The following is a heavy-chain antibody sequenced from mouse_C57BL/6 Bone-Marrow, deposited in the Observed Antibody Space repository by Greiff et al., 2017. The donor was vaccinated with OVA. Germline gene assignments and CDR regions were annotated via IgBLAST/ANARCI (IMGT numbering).Heavy chain of an antibody. V-gene: IGHV14-4*01. CDR2: IDPENGDT. D-gene: IGHD1-1*02. CDR1: GFNIKDDY. J-gene: IGHJ2*01. CDR3: TTWGGFDY. Sequence: EVQLVESGAELVRPGASVKLSCTASGFNIKDDYMHWVKQRPEQGLEWIGWIDPENGDTEYASKFQGKATITADTSSNTAYLQLSSLTSEDTAVYYCTTWGGFDYWGQGTTLTVSS.